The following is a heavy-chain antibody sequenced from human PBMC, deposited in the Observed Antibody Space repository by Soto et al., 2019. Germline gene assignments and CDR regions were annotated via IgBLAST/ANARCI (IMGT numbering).Heavy chain of an antibody. J-gene: IGHJ4*02. CDR3: ASSLRPYYDILTGYYKFDY. V-gene: IGHV4-31*03. CDR2: IYYSGST. D-gene: IGHD3-9*01. Sequence: SETLSLTCTVSGGSISSGGYYWSWIRQHPGKGLEWIGYIYYSGSTYYNPSLKSRVTISVDTSKNQFSLKLSSVTAADTAVYYCASSLRPYYDILTGYYKFDYWGQGTLVTVSS. CDR1: GGSISSGGYY.